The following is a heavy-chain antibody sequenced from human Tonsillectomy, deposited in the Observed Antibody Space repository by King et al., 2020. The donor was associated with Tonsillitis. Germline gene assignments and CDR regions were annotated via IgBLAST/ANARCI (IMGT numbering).Heavy chain of an antibody. CDR2: MYTNGET. V-gene: IGHV4-61*02. CDR1: GESIRSGRHY. CDR3: AAGQQPMGLDC. D-gene: IGHD3-16*01. J-gene: IGHJ4*02. Sequence: QLQESGPGLVKPSQTLSLTCSVSGESIRSGRHYWSWIRQPAGKGLEWIGRMYTNGETNYNPSLKSRVTISLDTSKNQFPLYLPSVTATDTAVYYCAAGQQPMGLDCWGQGTLVTVSS.